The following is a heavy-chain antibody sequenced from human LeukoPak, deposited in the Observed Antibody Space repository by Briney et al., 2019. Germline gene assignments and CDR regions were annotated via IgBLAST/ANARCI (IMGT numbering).Heavy chain of an antibody. Sequence: GGSLRLSCAASGFTFSSYSMNWVRQAPGKGLEWVSSISSSSSYISYADSVKGRFTISRDNAKNSLYLQMNSLRAEDTAVYYCARVGSSWYPIPYWGQGTLVTVSS. J-gene: IGHJ4*02. D-gene: IGHD6-13*01. CDR2: ISSSSSYI. CDR3: ARVGSSWYPIPY. CDR1: GFTFSSYS. V-gene: IGHV3-21*01.